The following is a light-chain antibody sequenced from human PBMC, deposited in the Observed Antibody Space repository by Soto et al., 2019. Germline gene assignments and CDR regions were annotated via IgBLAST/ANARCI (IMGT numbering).Light chain of an antibody. CDR3: CSYAGGPEV. V-gene: IGLV1-40*01. CDR2: GVS. CDR1: TSNIGADYD. J-gene: IGLJ1*01. Sequence: QSVLTQPPSVSGPPGQRVTISCTGSTSNIGADYDVSWYQQKPGKAPKLIIYGVSRWPSGVPNRFSGSKSGNRASLTISGLQAEDEGDYYCCSYAGGPEVFGTGTKVTVL.